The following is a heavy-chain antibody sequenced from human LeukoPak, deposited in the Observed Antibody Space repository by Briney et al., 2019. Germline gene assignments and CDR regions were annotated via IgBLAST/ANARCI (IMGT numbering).Heavy chain of an antibody. CDR1: GYTFTVYY. V-gene: IGHV1-2*02. J-gene: IGHJ4*02. D-gene: IGHD1-26*01. Sequence: ASVKLSCKSSGYTFTVYYMHWGRQAPGQGREWMGWISPNSGGTNYAQKLQGRVTITRATYISTAYMELSRLRSDDTAVYYCASGQGATDYWGQGTLVTVSS. CDR3: ASGQGATDY. CDR2: ISPNSGGT.